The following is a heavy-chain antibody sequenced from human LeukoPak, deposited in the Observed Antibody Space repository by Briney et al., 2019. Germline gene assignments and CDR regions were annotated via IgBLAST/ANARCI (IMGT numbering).Heavy chain of an antibody. CDR3: ARGLGVVTAQSEQPKPRYFDL. Sequence: ASVKVSCKASGYTFSTYGVSWVRQAPGQGLEWMGWISAYNSYTRYVEKFQGRVTMTTDTSTSTAYMELRSLRSDDTAVYYCARGLGVVTAQSEQPKPRYFDLWGRGTQVTVSS. CDR2: ISAYNSYT. D-gene: IGHD2-21*02. V-gene: IGHV1-18*01. CDR1: GYTFSTYG. J-gene: IGHJ2*01.